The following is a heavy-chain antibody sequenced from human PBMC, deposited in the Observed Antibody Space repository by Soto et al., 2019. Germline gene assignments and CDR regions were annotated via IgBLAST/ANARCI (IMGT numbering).Heavy chain of an antibody. J-gene: IGHJ6*02. CDR3: MVFGGYYYYGMDV. Sequence: PGGSLRLSCAASGFTFSSYAMSWVRQAPGKGLEWVSAISGSGGSTYYADSVKGRFTISRDNSKNTLYLQMNSLRAEDTAVYWAMVFGGYYYYGMDVWGQGTTVTVSS. CDR1: GFTFSSYA. V-gene: IGHV3-23*01. D-gene: IGHD5-18*01. CDR2: ISGSGGST.